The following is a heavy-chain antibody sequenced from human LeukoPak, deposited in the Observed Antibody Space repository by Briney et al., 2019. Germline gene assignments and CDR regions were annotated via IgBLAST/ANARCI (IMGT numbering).Heavy chain of an antibody. J-gene: IGHJ6*03. D-gene: IGHD3-22*01. CDR1: GFTFSSYA. CDR2: ISGSGGST. V-gene: IGHV3-23*01. Sequence: GGSLRLSCAASGFTFSSYAVSWVPQAPGKGLEGVSAISGSGGSTYYADSVKGRFTISRDNPKNTLYLQMNSLRAEDTAVYYCAKGDNTYYYASSGGNYYMDVWGKGTTVTVSS. CDR3: AKGDNTYYYASSGGNYYMDV.